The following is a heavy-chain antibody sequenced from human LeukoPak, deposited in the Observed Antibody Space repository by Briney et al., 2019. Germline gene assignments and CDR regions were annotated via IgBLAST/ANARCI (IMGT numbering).Heavy chain of an antibody. V-gene: IGHV3-7*01. CDR3: ARKGDGRVDY. D-gene: IGHD1-26*01. CDR1: GFTFSSYW. J-gene: IGHJ4*02. Sequence: GGSLRLSCEASGFTFSSYWMSWVRQAPGKGLEWVANIKQSGTETFLMDAVKGRFTVSRDNGKNTLYLQMNSLTIEDSAMYYCARKGDGRVDYWGQGTPVTVSS. CDR2: IKQSGTET.